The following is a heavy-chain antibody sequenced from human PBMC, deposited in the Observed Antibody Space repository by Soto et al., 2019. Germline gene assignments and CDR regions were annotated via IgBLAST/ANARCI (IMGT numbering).Heavy chain of an antibody. D-gene: IGHD6-13*01. V-gene: IGHV1-69*08. CDR1: GGTFSSYT. CDR2: IIPILGIA. J-gene: IGHJ4*02. CDR3: ARDGIAAAGKTNY. Sequence: QVQLVQSGAEEKKPGSSVKVSCKASGGTFSSYTISWVRQAPGQGLEWMGRIIPILGIANYAQKFQGRVTITADKSTSTAYMELSSLRSEDTAVYYCARDGIAAAGKTNYWGQGTLVTVSS.